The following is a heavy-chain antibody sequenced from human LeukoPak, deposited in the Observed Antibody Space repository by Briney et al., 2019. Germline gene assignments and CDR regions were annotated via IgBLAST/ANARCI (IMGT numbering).Heavy chain of an antibody. CDR2: ISSSGSTI. Sequence: GGSLRLSCAASGFTFSSYEMNWVRQAPGKGLEWLSYISSSGSTIYYADSVKGRFTISRDNSKNTLYLQMNSLRAEDTAVYYCANGNRCTSPNCLGYYYFYMDVWGKGTTVTVSS. V-gene: IGHV3-48*03. CDR1: GFTFSSYE. D-gene: IGHD2-8*01. J-gene: IGHJ6*03. CDR3: ANGNRCTSPNCLGYYYFYMDV.